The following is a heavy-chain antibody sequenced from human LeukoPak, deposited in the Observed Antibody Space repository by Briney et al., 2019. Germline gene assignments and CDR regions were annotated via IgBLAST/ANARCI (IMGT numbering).Heavy chain of an antibody. J-gene: IGHJ5*02. CDR2: IKSKTDGGTT. V-gene: IGHV3-15*01. Sequence: GGSLRLSCAASGFTFSTYGMHWVRQAQGKGLEWVGRIKSKTDGGTTDYAAPVKGRFTISRDDSKNTLYLQMNSLKTEDTAMYYCTPRARFDPWGQGTLVTVSS. CDR3: TPRARFDP. CDR1: GFTFSTYG.